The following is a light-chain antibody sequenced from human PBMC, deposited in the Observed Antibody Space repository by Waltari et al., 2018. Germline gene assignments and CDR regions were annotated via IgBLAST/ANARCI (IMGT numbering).Light chain of an antibody. Sequence: QSVLTQPPSVSGAPGQRVTISCTGSSSTLGAGYYVHWYQQHPGAPPKLLISSDTNLPSWVPDRFSGSKSGTSASLAITGLQAEDDADYYCQSFDSSLNAWVFGGGTRLTVL. V-gene: IGLV1-40*01. CDR1: SSTLGAGYY. CDR3: QSFDSSLNAWV. J-gene: IGLJ3*02. CDR2: SDT.